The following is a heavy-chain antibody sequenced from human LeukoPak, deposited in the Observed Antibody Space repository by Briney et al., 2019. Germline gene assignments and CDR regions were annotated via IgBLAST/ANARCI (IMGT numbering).Heavy chain of an antibody. CDR2: INHSGST. Sequence: SETLSLTCAVYGGSFSGYYWSWIRQPPGKGLEWIGEINHSGSTNYNPSLKSRVTISVDTSKNQFSLKLSSVTAADTAVYYCARGGSHCSGGICYYFDSWGQGTLVTVSS. D-gene: IGHD2-15*01. CDR3: ARGGSHCSGGICYYFDS. CDR1: GGSFSGYY. J-gene: IGHJ4*02. V-gene: IGHV4-34*01.